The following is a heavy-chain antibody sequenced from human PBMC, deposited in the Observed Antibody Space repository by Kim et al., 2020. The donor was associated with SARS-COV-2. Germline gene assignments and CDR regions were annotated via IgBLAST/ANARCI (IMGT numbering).Heavy chain of an antibody. CDR2: IDPSDSYT. V-gene: IGHV5-10-1*01. Sequence: GESLKISCKGSGYRFTSYWISWVRQMPGKGLEWMGRIDPSDSYTKYSPSFQGHVTMSSDKSISTAYLQWSSLKASDTAMYYCAKDDYGGPVSTYGMDVWGQGTTVTLSS. CDR1: GYRFTSYW. D-gene: IGHD4-17*01. CDR3: AKDDYGGPVSTYGMDV. J-gene: IGHJ6*02.